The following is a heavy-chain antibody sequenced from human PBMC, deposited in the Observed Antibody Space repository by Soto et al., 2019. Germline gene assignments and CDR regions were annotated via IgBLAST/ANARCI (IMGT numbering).Heavy chain of an antibody. CDR2: ISSSGSTI. CDR1: GFTFSDYY. J-gene: IGHJ3*02. Sequence: GGSLRLSCAASGFTFSDYYMSWIRQAPGKGLEWVSYISSSGSTIYYADSVKGRFTISRDNAKNSLYLQMNSLRAEDTAVYYCAREIWFGEPLGAFDIWGQGTMVTVSS. D-gene: IGHD3-10*01. CDR3: AREIWFGEPLGAFDI. V-gene: IGHV3-11*01.